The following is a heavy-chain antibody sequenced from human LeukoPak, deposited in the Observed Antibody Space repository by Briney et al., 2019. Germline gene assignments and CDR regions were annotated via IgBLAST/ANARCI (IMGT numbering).Heavy chain of an antibody. D-gene: IGHD5-12*01. CDR3: TTEGIVATIVPDY. V-gene: IGHV3-23*01. Sequence: PGGSLRLSCAASGFTFDDYAMHWVRQAPGKGLEWVSGISGSGGSTYYADSVKGRFTISRDNAKNTLYLQMNSLRAEDTAVYYCTTEGIVATIVPDYWGQGTLVTVSS. CDR1: GFTFDDYA. J-gene: IGHJ4*02. CDR2: ISGSGGST.